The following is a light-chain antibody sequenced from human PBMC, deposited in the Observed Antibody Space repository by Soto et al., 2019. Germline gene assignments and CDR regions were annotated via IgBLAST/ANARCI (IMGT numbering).Light chain of an antibody. CDR1: QSVGRDY. J-gene: IGKJ4*01. V-gene: IGKV3-20*01. CDR3: HQYATSPLT. Sequence: EIVLTQSPGTLSMSPGERATLSCRASQSVGRDYLAWFQQKPGQAPRLLIYDASTRATGIPDRFSGSGSGTEFNLTFSRLEPEDFAVYFCHQYATSPLTFGGGTKVEF. CDR2: DAS.